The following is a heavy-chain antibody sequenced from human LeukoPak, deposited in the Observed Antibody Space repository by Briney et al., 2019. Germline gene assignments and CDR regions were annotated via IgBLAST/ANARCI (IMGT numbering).Heavy chain of an antibody. CDR2: IGYDGSKI. V-gene: IGHV3-33*01. J-gene: IGHJ4*02. Sequence: GGSLRLSCAASGFTFSRSGMHWVRQAPGKGLEGVTFIGYDGSKIYYADSVKGRFTISRDNAKNSLYLQMNSLRAEDTAVYYCGREMLTTRYFDYWGQRILVTV. CDR1: GFTFSRSG. D-gene: IGHD1-14*01. CDR3: GREMLTTRYFDY.